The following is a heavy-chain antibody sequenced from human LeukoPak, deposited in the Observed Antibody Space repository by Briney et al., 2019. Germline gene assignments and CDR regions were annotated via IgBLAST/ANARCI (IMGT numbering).Heavy chain of an antibody. CDR2: IYYSGST. CDR1: GGSISSGGYY. Sequence: PSQTLSLTCTVSGGSISSGGYYWSWIRQHPGKGLEWIGHIYYSGSTYYNPSLKSRVTISVDTSKNQFSLKLSSVTAADTAVYYCARLLDNDISGDPDTFDVWGQGTTVIVSS. J-gene: IGHJ3*01. V-gene: IGHV4-31*03. CDR3: ARLLDNDISGDPDTFDV. D-gene: IGHD3-22*01.